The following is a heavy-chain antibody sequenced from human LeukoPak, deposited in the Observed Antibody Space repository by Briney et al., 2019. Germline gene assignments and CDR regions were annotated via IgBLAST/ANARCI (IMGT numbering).Heavy chain of an antibody. D-gene: IGHD4-23*01. CDR1: GFTFDDYA. J-gene: IGHJ4*02. CDR3: AKDIYGGNSFAWNFDY. CDR2: ISWNSGSI. Sequence: GGPLRLSCAASGFTFDDYAMHWVRQAPGKGLEWVSGISWNSGSIMYADSVKGRFTISRDNAKNSLYLQMNSLRAEDMALYYCAKDIYGGNSFAWNFDYWGQGTLVTVSS. V-gene: IGHV3-9*03.